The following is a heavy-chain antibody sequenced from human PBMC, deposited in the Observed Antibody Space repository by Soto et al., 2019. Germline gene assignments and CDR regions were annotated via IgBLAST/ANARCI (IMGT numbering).Heavy chain of an antibody. D-gene: IGHD5-18*01. J-gene: IGHJ4*02. CDR1: GYSFTSYW. Sequence: GESLKISCKGSGYSFTSYWIGWVRQMPGKGLEWMGIIYPGDSDTRYSPSFQGQVTISADKSISTLYLQMNSLRAEDTAVYYCAKVGDSYGSLDYWGQGTLVTVSS. V-gene: IGHV5-51*01. CDR2: IYPGDSDT. CDR3: AKVGDSYGSLDY.